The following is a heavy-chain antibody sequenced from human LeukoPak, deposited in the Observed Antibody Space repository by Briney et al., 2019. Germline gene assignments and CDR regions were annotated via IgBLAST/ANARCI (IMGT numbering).Heavy chain of an antibody. D-gene: IGHD7-27*01. CDR1: GGTFSSYA. CDR2: IIPIFGTA. Sequence: SVKVSCKASGGTFSSYAISWVRQAPGQGLEWMGGIIPIFGTANYAQKFQGRVTITTDESTSTAYMELSSLRSEDTAVYYCARAAKLGFSPLYYYYYMDVWGKGTTVTVSS. CDR3: ARAAKLGFSPLYYYYYMDV. J-gene: IGHJ6*03. V-gene: IGHV1-69*05.